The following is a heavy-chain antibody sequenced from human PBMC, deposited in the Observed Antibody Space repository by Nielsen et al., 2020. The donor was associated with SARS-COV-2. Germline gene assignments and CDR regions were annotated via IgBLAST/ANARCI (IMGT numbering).Heavy chain of an antibody. Sequence: SETLSLTCAVYGGSFSGYYWSWIRQPPGKGLEWIGEINHSGSTNYNPSLKSRVTISVDTSKNQFSLKLSSVTAADTAVYYCARAGTYYGSGRYHHYWSQGTLVTVSS. CDR3: ARAGTYYGSGRYHHY. CDR1: GGSFSGYY. J-gene: IGHJ4*02. V-gene: IGHV4-34*01. D-gene: IGHD3-10*01. CDR2: INHSGST.